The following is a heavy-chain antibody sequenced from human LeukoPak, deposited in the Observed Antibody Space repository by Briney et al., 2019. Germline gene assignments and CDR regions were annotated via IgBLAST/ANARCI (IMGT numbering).Heavy chain of an antibody. Sequence: ASVKVSCKASGYTFTTYGISWVRQAPGQGLEWMGWISTYNGDTNYAQKFQGRVTMTTDTSTSTAYIELRSLTSDDTAAYYCAREWWGYDVLTGDNWFDPWGQGTLVIVSS. CDR3: AREWWGYDVLTGDNWFDP. V-gene: IGHV1-18*01. D-gene: IGHD3-9*01. CDR2: ISTYNGDT. J-gene: IGHJ5*02. CDR1: GYTFTTYG.